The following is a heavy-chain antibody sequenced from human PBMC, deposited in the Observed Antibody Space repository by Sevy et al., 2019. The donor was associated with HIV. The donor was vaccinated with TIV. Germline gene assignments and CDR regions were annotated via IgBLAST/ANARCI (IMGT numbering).Heavy chain of an antibody. D-gene: IGHD5-18*01. CDR1: GFTFSSYW. V-gene: IGHV3-7*01. J-gene: IGHJ4*02. CDR2: MKQDGSDK. Sequence: GGSLRLSCAASGFTFSSYWMSWVRQAPGKGLEWVATMKQDGSDKYYLDSVKGRFTISRDNAKNSLYLQMNSLRAEDSAVFYCVREGLGGFSYSLDFWGQGTLVTVSS. CDR3: VREGLGGFSYSLDF.